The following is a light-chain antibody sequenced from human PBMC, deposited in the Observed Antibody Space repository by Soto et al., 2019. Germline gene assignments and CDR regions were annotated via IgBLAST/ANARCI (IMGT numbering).Light chain of an antibody. CDR3: SSYAGSTNVV. J-gene: IGLJ1*01. V-gene: IGLV2-8*01. CDR1: SSDVDSYNY. CDR2: EVS. Sequence: QSALTQPPSASGSPGQSVTISCTGTSSDVDSYNYVSWYQQHPGKAPKLMIYEVSKRPSGVPDRFSGSKSGNTASLTVSGLQAEDEADYYCSSYAGSTNVVFGPGTKLTVL.